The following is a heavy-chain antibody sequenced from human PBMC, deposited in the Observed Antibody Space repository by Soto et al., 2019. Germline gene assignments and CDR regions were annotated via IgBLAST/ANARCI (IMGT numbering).Heavy chain of an antibody. Sequence: PSETLSLTCTVSGDSVTSVRDYWSWIRQPPGKGLEWIGYIYYSGSADYNPSLGCRVTISIDTSKNQFTLNLTSVTAADTAVYYSARGGGFGYYCYHMDLSGQGTTVAVSS. CDR2: IYYSGSA. CDR1: GDSVTSVRDY. V-gene: IGHV4-61*01. CDR3: ARGGGFGYYCYHMDL. D-gene: IGHD3-22*01. J-gene: IGHJ6*02.